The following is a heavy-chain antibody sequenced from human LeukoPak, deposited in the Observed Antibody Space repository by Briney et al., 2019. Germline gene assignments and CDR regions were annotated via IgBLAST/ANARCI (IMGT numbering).Heavy chain of an antibody. CDR2: FYYTGST. CDR3: ARPNYYDSSGYFDY. V-gene: IGHV4-39*01. CDR1: GGSISSSSFY. J-gene: IGHJ4*02. D-gene: IGHD3-22*01. Sequence: SETLSLTCTVSGGSISSSSFYWGWLRQPPGKGLEWIGSFYYTGSTYYNPSLKSRVTISVDTSKNQFSLKLSSVTAADTAVYYCARPNYYDSSGYFDYWGQGTLVTVSS.